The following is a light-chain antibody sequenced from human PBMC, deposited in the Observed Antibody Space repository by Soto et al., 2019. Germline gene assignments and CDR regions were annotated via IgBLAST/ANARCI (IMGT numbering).Light chain of an antibody. CDR1: SSDVGGYNF. CDR3: CSYTSSSPHV. CDR2: DVN. J-gene: IGLJ1*01. V-gene: IGLV2-14*03. Sequence: QSVLTQPASVSGSPGQSITISCTGTSSDVGGYNFVSWYQQHPGKVPKLMIFDVNRRPSGVSDRFSGSKSGNTASLTISGLQAEDGGDYYSCSYTSSSPHVFGSGTKLTVL.